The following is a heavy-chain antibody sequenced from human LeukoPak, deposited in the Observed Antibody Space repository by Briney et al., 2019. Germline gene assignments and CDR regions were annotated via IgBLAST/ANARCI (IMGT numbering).Heavy chain of an antibody. CDR2: ISSSSSYI. Sequence: PGGSLRLSCAASGFTFSSYSMNWVRQAPGKGLEWVSSISSSSSYIYYADSVKGRFTISRDNAKNSLYLQMNRLRAEDTAVYYCARSKLLWFGEPTLFDYWGQGTLVTVSS. CDR1: GFTFSSYS. J-gene: IGHJ4*02. D-gene: IGHD3-10*01. CDR3: ARSKLLWFGEPTLFDY. V-gene: IGHV3-21*01.